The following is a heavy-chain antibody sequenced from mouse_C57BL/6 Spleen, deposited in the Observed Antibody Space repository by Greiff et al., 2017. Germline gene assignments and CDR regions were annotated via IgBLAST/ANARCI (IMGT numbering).Heavy chain of an antibody. CDR3: ARSGYYGRAMDY. CDR2: IYPRSGNT. D-gene: IGHD1-1*01. V-gene: IGHV1-81*01. CDR1: GYTFTSYG. Sequence: VQLQQSGAELARPGASVKLSCKASGYTFTSYGISWVKQRTGQGLEWIGEIYPRSGNTYYNEKFKGKATLTADKSSSTAYMELHSLTSEDSAVYFCARSGYYGRAMDYWGQGTSVTVSS. J-gene: IGHJ4*01.